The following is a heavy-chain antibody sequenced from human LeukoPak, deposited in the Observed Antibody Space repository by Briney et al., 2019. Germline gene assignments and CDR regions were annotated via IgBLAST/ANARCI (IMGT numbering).Heavy chain of an antibody. D-gene: IGHD3-10*01. CDR1: GFTFSSYA. J-gene: IGHJ4*02. V-gene: IGHV3-30*04. Sequence: GGSLRLSCAASGFTFSSYAMHWVRQAPGKGLEWVAVISYDGSNKYYADSVKGRFTISRDNSKNTLYLQMNSLRAEDTAVYYCARAPNKGAPYGSGSPVGYGGQGTLVTVSS. CDR2: ISYDGSNK. CDR3: ARAPNKGAPYGSGSPVGY.